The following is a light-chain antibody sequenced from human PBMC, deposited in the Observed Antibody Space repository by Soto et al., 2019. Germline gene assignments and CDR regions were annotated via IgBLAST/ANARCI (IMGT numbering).Light chain of an antibody. CDR2: AAS. J-gene: IGKJ2*01. CDR1: QSVSANF. V-gene: IGKV3-20*01. Sequence: EIVLTQSPGTLSLSPGERATLSCRASQSVSANFVAWYQQKPVQPPRLFIYAASGRAAGIPDRFSGSGSGTDFTLTISSLEAEDFAVYYCQQYGSSPYTFAQGTKLEI. CDR3: QQYGSSPYT.